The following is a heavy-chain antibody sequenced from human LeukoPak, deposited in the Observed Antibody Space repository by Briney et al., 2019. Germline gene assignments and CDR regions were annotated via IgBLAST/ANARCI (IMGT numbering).Heavy chain of an antibody. D-gene: IGHD1-1*01. Sequence: GGSLRLSCAASGFTFSSYGMHWVRQAPGKGLEWVAVIWYDGSNKYYADSVKGRFTISRDNSKNTLYLQMNSLRAEDTAVYYCARDSAIQLERRKHGMDVWGQGTTVTVSS. CDR3: ARDSAIQLERRKHGMDV. J-gene: IGHJ6*02. CDR2: IWYDGSNK. CDR1: GFTFSSYG. V-gene: IGHV3-33*01.